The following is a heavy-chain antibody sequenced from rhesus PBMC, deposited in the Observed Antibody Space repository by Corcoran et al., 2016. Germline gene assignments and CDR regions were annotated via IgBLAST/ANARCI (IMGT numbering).Heavy chain of an antibody. CDR1: GASIRSYW. CDR2: IKGNDGYT. CDR3: ARRGGADY. D-gene: IGHD1-44*02. J-gene: IGHJ4*01. V-gene: IGHV4-80*01. Sequence: QVQLQESGPGLVKPSETLSLTCAVSGASIRSYWWTWIRQPPGKGLEWIGGIKGNDGYTHYKPSLKSRVTISKDASNSQLSLKMTSATAADTAVYFCARRGGADYWGQGILVTVSS.